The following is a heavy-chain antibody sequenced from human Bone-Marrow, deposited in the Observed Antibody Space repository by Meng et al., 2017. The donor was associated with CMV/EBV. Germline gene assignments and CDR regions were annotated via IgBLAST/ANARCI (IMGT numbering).Heavy chain of an antibody. V-gene: IGHV1-2*04. CDR2: INPNSGGT. D-gene: IGHD3-22*01. J-gene: IGHJ5*02. Sequence: QVQLVQSGAEVTKPGSSVRVSCKTSGGTFTDYTITWVRQDTVQGLQWMGGINPNSGGTNYAQKFQGWVTMTRDTSISTAYMELSRLRSDDTAVYYCAREMYYYDSSGHNWFDPWGQGTLVTVSS. CDR3: AREMYYYDSSGHNWFDP. CDR1: GGTFTDYT.